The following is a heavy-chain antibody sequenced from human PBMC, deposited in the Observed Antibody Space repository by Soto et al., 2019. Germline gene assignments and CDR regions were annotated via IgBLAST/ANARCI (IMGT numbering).Heavy chain of an antibody. J-gene: IGHJ1*01. CDR3: ALRFGID. CDR1: GASISSGDYY. D-gene: IGHD5-12*01. V-gene: IGHV4-30-4*01. Sequence: SETLSLTCPVSGASISSGDYYWTWVRQPPEKGLEWIGYIYYSGTTYYNPSLKSRVSTSLDTSKNRFSLQLTSVTAADTGVYYCALRFGIDWGQGTPVTVST. CDR2: IYYSGTT.